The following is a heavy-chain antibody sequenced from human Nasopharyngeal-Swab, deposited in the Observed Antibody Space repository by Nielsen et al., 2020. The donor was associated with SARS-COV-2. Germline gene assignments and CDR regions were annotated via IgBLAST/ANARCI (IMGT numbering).Heavy chain of an antibody. D-gene: IGHD2-15*01. CDR1: GGTFSSYA. Sequence: SVKVSCKASGGTFSSYAISWVRQAPGQGLEWMGGIIPIFGTANYAQKFQGRVTITADESTSTAYMELSSLRSEDTAVYYCARAILSRRGWGYYMDVWGKGTTVTVSS. J-gene: IGHJ6*03. CDR3: ARAILSRRGWGYYMDV. V-gene: IGHV1-69*13. CDR2: IIPIFGTA.